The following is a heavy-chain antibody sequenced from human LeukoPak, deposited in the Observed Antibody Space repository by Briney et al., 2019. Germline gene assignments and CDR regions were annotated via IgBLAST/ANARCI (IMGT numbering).Heavy chain of an antibody. Sequence: SVKVSCKASGGTFSSYAISWVRQAPGQGLEWMGGIIPIFGIANYAQKFQGRVTITTDESTSTAYMELSSLRSEDTAVYYCARVCSGGSCLDYWGQGTLVTVYS. J-gene: IGHJ4*02. CDR2: IIPIFGIA. CDR1: GGTFSSYA. D-gene: IGHD2-15*01. CDR3: ARVCSGGSCLDY. V-gene: IGHV1-69*05.